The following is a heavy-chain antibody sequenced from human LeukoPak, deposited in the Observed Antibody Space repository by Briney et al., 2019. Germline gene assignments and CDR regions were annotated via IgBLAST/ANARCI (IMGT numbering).Heavy chain of an antibody. D-gene: IGHD5-18*01. CDR1: GLTFSSSW. CDR2: INPDGNKK. CDR3: ARDLAYSRLDY. Sequence: GGSLRLSCAVSGLTFSSSWMDWDRQAPGKGLEWVASINPDGNKKYSADSVKGRFTISRDNAENSLYLQMNSLRVEDTAFYYCARDLAYSRLDYWGQGMLVTVSS. V-gene: IGHV3-7*01. J-gene: IGHJ4*02.